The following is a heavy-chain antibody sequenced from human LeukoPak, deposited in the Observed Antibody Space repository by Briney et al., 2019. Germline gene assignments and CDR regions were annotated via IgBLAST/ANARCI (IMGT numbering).Heavy chain of an antibody. V-gene: IGHV1-18*01. J-gene: IGHJ5*02. CDR1: GYTFTSYG. Sequence: ASVKVSCKASGYTFTSYGISWVRRAPGQGLEWMGWISAYNGNTNYAQKLQGRVTMTTDTSTSTAYMELRSLRSDDTAVYYCARSNFYGSGSYYKFDPWGQGTLVTVSS. D-gene: IGHD3-10*01. CDR3: ARSNFYGSGSYYKFDP. CDR2: ISAYNGNT.